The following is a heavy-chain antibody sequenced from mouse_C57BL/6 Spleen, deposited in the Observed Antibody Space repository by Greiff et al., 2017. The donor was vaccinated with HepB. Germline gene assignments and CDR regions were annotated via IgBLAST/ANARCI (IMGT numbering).Heavy chain of an antibody. V-gene: IGHV1-72*01. J-gene: IGHJ2*01. CDR1: GYTFTSYW. Sequence: QVQLQQPGAELVKPGASVKLSCKASGYTFTSYWMHWVKQRPGRGLEWIGRIDPNSGGTKYNEKFKRNATLTVDKPSSTAYMQLSSLTSEDSAVYYCARSLFITTVVAPDYWGQGTTLTVSS. CDR3: ARSLFITTVVAPDY. CDR2: IDPNSGGT. D-gene: IGHD1-1*01.